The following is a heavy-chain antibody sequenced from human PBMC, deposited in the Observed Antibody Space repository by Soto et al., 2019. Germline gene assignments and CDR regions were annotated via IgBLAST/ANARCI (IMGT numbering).Heavy chain of an antibody. CDR1: GFTFSSYW. D-gene: IGHD6-19*01. CDR3: ARRPYSSGWTPDY. V-gene: IGHV3-74*01. Sequence: GGSLRLSCAASGFTFSSYWMHWVRQAPGKGLVWVSRINSDGSSTSYADSVKGRFTISRDNAKNTLYLQMNSLRAEDTAVYYCARRPYSSGWTPDYWGQGTLVTVSS. CDR2: INSDGSST. J-gene: IGHJ4*02.